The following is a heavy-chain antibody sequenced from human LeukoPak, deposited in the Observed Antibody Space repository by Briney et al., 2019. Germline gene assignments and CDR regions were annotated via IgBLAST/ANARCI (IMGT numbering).Heavy chain of an antibody. D-gene: IGHD5-18*01. V-gene: IGHV3-48*03. Sequence: QPGGSLRLSCAASRFTFSTYEMNWVRQAPGKGLEWVSYISSSGSTIYYADSVKGRFTISRDNAKNSLYLQMNSLRAEDTAVYYCAREGTAMVSFDYWGQGTLVTVSS. CDR2: ISSSGSTI. CDR1: RFTFSTYE. CDR3: AREGTAMVSFDY. J-gene: IGHJ4*02.